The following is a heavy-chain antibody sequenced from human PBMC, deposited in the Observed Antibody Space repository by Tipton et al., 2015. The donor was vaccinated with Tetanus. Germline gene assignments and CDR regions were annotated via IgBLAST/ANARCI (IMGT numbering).Heavy chain of an antibody. CDR2: VYPGDSDP. V-gene: IGHV5-51*01. Sequence: VQLVQSGAEVKKSGESLKISCKGSGYSFTSKWIGWVRQMPGKGLEWMGIVYPGDSDPRYSPPFQGQVTISADKSISAAYLQWSSLKASDTGIYYCARQDCSGGSCSLDVWGQGTTVTVSS. CDR3: ARQDCSGGSCSLDV. J-gene: IGHJ6*02. CDR1: GYSFTSKW. D-gene: IGHD2-15*01.